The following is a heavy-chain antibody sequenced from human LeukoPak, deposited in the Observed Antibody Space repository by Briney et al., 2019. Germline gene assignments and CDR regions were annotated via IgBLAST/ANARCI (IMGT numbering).Heavy chain of an antibody. CDR3: AREYSTSSTAFDI. V-gene: IGHV4-59*12. CDR1: GGSISSYY. CDR2: IYYSGST. J-gene: IGHJ3*02. D-gene: IGHD6-6*01. Sequence: SETLSLTCTVSGGSISSYYWGWIRQPPGKGLEWIGYIYYSGSTNYNPSLESRVTISVDTSKNQFSLRLSSVTAADTAVYYCAREYSTSSTAFDIWGQGTMVTVSS.